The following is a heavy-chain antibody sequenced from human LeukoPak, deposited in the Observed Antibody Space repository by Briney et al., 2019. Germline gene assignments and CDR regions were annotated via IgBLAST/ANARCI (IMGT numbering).Heavy chain of an antibody. J-gene: IGHJ3*02. V-gene: IGHV3-7*01. Sequence: GGSLRLSCAASGFTFSSYAMSWVRQAPGKGLEWVANIKQDGSEKYYVDSAKGRFTISRDNAKNSLYLQMNSLRAEDTAVYYCARDHEWELPDAFDIWGQGTMVTVSS. CDR2: IKQDGSEK. D-gene: IGHD1-26*01. CDR3: ARDHEWELPDAFDI. CDR1: GFTFSSYA.